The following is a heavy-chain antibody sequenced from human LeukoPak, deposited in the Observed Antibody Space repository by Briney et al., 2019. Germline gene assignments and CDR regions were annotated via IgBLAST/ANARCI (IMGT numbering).Heavy chain of an antibody. CDR3: ARDRGYSTFDY. CDR2: ITSSSSYI. CDR1: GFTFSSYS. Sequence: GGALRLSCAASGFTFSSYSMNWVGQAPGKGVEGVSSITSSSSYIYYADSVKGRFTIYRENAKNSLYLQMNSLRVDDTAVYYCARDRGYSTFDYWGQGTLVTVSS. J-gene: IGHJ4*02. D-gene: IGHD4-23*01. V-gene: IGHV3-21*03.